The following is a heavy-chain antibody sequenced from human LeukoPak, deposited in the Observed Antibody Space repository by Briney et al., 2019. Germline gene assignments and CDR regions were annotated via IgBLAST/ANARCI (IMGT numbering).Heavy chain of an antibody. J-gene: IGHJ6*02. D-gene: IGHD7-27*01. CDR2: IYYSGST. V-gene: IGHV4-31*03. CDR1: GGSISSRDYY. Sequence: SETLSLTCTVSGGSISSRDYYWTWIRQYPGKGLEWIGYIYYSGSTYYNPSLKSRVTISVDTSKNQFSLKLSSVTAADTAVYYCARGTGPPAYYYGMDVWGQGTTVTVSS. CDR3: ARGTGPPAYYYGMDV.